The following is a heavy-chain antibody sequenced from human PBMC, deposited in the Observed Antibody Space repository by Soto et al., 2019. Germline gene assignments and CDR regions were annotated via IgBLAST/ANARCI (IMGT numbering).Heavy chain of an antibody. J-gene: IGHJ4*02. CDR2: IDWDDDK. D-gene: IGHD2-15*01. V-gene: IGHV2-70*11. CDR3: ARIRCSGGSCLLDY. Sequence: SGPTLVNPTQTLTLTCTFSGFSLSTSGMCVSWIRQPPGKALEWLARIDWDDDKYYSTSLKTRLTISKDTSKNQVVLTMTNMDPVDTAAYYCARIRCSGGSCLLDYWGQGTLVTVSS. CDR1: GFSLSTSGMC.